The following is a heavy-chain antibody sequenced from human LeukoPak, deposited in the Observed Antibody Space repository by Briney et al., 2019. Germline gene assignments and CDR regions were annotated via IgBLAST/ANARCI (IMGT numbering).Heavy chain of an antibody. CDR3: AKQWVDC. D-gene: IGHD1-26*01. CDR1: GFPCSNYA. Sequence: GGSLRLXCAASGFPCSNYAMNWVRQAPGKGLESVSSISESGDKTDYADSVRGRFTISRDNSQNTLYLQMNSLRVEDTALYYCAKQWVDCWGQGTLVTVSS. V-gene: IGHV3-23*01. CDR2: ISESGDKT. J-gene: IGHJ4*02.